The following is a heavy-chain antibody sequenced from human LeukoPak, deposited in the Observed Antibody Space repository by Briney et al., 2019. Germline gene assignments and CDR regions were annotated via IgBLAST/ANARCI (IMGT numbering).Heavy chain of an antibody. Sequence: GGSLRLSCAASGFTFTNYAMSWVRQAPGKGLEWVSVISGSGSSTYYADSVKGRFTISRDDSKNTLYLQMNSLRAEDTAVYFCAKDSASYGRFYYWGQGTLVTVSS. V-gene: IGHV3-23*01. D-gene: IGHD5-18*01. CDR3: AKDSASYGRFYY. CDR2: ISGSGSST. CDR1: GFTFTNYA. J-gene: IGHJ4*02.